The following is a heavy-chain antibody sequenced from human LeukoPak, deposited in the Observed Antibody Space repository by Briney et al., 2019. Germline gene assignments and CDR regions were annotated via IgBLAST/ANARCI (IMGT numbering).Heavy chain of an antibody. D-gene: IGHD4-23*01. CDR1: GGSISPNY. J-gene: IGHJ4*02. CDR2: IYQSGST. Sequence: SETLSLTCSVSGGSISPNYWSWIRQPPGKGLEWIGYIYQSGSTNYNPSLKTRVTMSLDTSMNQFSLKLISVSAADTAVYYCARDPYVDNRDSYFDYWGQGIQVTVSS. V-gene: IGHV4-59*01. CDR3: ARDPYVDNRDSYFDY.